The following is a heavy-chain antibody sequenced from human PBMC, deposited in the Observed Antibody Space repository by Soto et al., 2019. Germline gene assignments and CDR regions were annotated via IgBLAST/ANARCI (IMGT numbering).Heavy chain of an antibody. D-gene: IGHD1-20*01. CDR3: AKDAVPYNGKWDGFDS. CDR2: LGGGGTDT. CDR1: RFTFSDFA. V-gene: IGHV3-23*01. Sequence: DVQLLESGGGLVQPGGSLTLSCAASRFTFSDFAMRWVRQAPGKGLEWVSSLGGGGTDTYYADSVKGRFTISRDNTKNTLYLQMDSLRDEDTAVDYCAKDAVPYNGKWDGFDSWGQGTLVIVSS. J-gene: IGHJ5*01.